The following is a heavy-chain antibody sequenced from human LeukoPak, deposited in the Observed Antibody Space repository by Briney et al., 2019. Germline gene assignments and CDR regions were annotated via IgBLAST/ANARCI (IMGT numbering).Heavy chain of an antibody. CDR3: ARLATHGDF. D-gene: IGHD5-24*01. V-gene: IGHV3-48*01. CDR1: GFTFSTYS. J-gene: IGHJ4*02. CDR2: ITSSSTNI. Sequence: GGSLRLSCAASGFTFSTYSMNWVRQAPGKGPEWVSYITSSSTNIYYADSVKGRFTISRDNAKNSLFLQMNSLRAEDTAVYYCARLATHGDFWGQGTLVTVSS.